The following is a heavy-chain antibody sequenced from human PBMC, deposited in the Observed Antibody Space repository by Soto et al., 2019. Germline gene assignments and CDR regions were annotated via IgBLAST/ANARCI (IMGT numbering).Heavy chain of an antibody. D-gene: IGHD2-21*02. CDR2: IYYSGST. V-gene: IGHV4-61*01. Sequence: QVQLQESGPGLVKPSETLSLSCTVSGGSVSSGNYFWSWIRQPPGKALEWIGHIYYSGSTHYNPSLKSRVTISVDTSKNQFSLKLSSVTAADTAVYYCARTGGDYAITFVDYWGQGTLVTVSS. J-gene: IGHJ4*02. CDR1: GGSVSSGNYF. CDR3: ARTGGDYAITFVDY.